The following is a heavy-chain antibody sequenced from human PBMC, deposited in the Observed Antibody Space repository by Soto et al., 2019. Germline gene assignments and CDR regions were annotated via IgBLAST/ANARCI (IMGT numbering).Heavy chain of an antibody. J-gene: IGHJ4*02. CDR1: GFTFSNFG. D-gene: IGHD6-13*01. V-gene: IGHV3-30*18. CDR2: ISYDGNIK. Sequence: QVQLVESGGGVVQPGRSLRLSCAASGFTFSNFGMHWVRQAPGKGLEWVASISYDGNIKYSADSVKGRFTISRDNSKNTLYLQMNSLRSEDTAVYYCAKIWGTVTAAVDDYWGQGTLVTVSS. CDR3: AKIWGTVTAAVDDY.